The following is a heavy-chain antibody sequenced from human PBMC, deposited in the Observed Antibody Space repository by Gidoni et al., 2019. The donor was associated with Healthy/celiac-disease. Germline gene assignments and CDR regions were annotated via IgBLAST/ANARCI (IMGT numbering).Heavy chain of an antibody. CDR3: ARGTHYYGSGSYDY. V-gene: IGHV4-59*01. J-gene: IGHJ4*02. CDR1: GGSISSYY. Sequence: QVQLQESGPGLVKPSETLSLTCTVSGGSISSYYWSWIRQPPGKGLEWIGYIYYSGSTNYNPSLKSRVTISVDTSKNQFSLKLSSVTAADTAVYYCARGTHYYGSGSYDYWGQGTLVTVSS. CDR2: IYYSGST. D-gene: IGHD3-10*01.